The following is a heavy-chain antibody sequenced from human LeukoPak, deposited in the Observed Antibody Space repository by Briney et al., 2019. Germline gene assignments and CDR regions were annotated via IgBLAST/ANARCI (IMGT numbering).Heavy chain of an antibody. V-gene: IGHV3-23*01. D-gene: IGHD2-15*01. Sequence: TYYGDSVKGRFTISRDNSKNTLYLHMNSLGAEDTAVYYCAKQAAVAPFDYWGQGTLVTVSS. J-gene: IGHJ4*02. CDR3: AKQAAVAPFDY. CDR2: T.